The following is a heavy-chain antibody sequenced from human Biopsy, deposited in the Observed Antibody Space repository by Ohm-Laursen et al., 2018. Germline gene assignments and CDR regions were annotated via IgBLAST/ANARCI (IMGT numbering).Heavy chain of an antibody. V-gene: IGHV1-2*02. CDR2: INAKTGDT. CDR3: TRGGYVYDSLAYYYWFDP. J-gene: IGHJ5*02. Sequence: SASVSCTASGYTFTGYHVHWVRQAPGQGLEWMGWINAKTGDTNYTQKFQGRVTMTRDSSISTTYVDLSSLRSDDTSVYYCTRGGYVYDSLAYYYWFDPWGQGTLVTVSS. CDR1: GYTFTGYH. D-gene: IGHD3-22*01.